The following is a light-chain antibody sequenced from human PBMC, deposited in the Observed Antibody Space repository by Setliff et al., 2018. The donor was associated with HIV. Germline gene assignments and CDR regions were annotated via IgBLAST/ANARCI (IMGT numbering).Light chain of an antibody. CDR3: CSYTSSGTRL. CDR1: SNDIGGYSY. Sequence: QSALTQPASVSGSPGQSLTISCTGTSNDIGGYSYVSWYQQYPGKAPKMMIYDVSKRPSGVSNRFSASKACNMASLTISGLQPEDEADYCCCSYTSSGTRLFGTGTQGTLL. CDR2: DVS. J-gene: IGLJ1*01. V-gene: IGLV2-14*03.